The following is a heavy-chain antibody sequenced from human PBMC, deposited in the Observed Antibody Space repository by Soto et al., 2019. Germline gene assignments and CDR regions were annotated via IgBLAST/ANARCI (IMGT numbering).Heavy chain of an antibody. CDR2: IYYTGKT. J-gene: IGHJ5*02. V-gene: IGHV4-30-4*01. CDR1: GDYIHVGGYY. CDR3: GRVLTSNDNCIDP. Sequence: QVQLQESGPGLVKPSQTLSLTCSVSGDYIHVGGYYWTWIRQRPGKGLEWMGYIYYTGKTYYNPSLESRLTMSVDRSKNQFSLRLTSVTAAHTAVYFRGRVLTSNDNCIDPWGQGTLVSVSS. D-gene: IGHD2-2*01.